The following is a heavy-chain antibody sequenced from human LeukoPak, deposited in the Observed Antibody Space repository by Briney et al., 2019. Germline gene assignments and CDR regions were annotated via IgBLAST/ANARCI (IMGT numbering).Heavy chain of an antibody. D-gene: IGHD1-26*01. V-gene: IGHV3-21*01. CDR3: ARDKWELLIY. Sequence: PGGSLRLSCEASGFTFSSYAMSWVRQAPGKGLEWVSSISSSSSYIYYADSVKGRFTISRDNAKNSLYLQMNSLRAEDTAVYYCARDKWELLIYWGQGTLVTVSS. J-gene: IGHJ4*02. CDR1: GFTFSSYA. CDR2: ISSSSSYI.